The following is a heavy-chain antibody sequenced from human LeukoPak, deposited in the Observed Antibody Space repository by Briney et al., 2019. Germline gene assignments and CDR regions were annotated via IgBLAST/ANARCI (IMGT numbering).Heavy chain of an antibody. CDR1: GFTFSSYS. Sequence: GGSLRLSCAASGFTFSSYSMNWVRQAPGKGLEWVSFISSSSSYIYYADSVKGRFTISRDNAKNSLYLQMNSLRAEDTAVYYCARGYQSYGGNSLNFDYWGQGTLVTVSS. D-gene: IGHD4-23*01. J-gene: IGHJ4*02. V-gene: IGHV3-21*01. CDR2: ISSSSSYI. CDR3: ARGYQSYGGNSLNFDY.